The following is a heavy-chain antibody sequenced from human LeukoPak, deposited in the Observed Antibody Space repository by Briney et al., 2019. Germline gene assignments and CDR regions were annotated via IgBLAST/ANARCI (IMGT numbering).Heavy chain of an antibody. D-gene: IGHD3-16*01. J-gene: IGHJ4*02. Sequence: ASVKVSCKASGYTFTNYGVTWVRLAPGQGPEWLGWNSGYSGDTYYAQKFQGRVTMTTETSTSTAYMELGSLQPDDTAVYYCARDKGWKNTGDYVFDSWGQGTLVTVSS. CDR3: ARDKGWKNTGDYVFDS. CDR2: NSGYSGDT. V-gene: IGHV1-18*01. CDR1: GYTFTNYG.